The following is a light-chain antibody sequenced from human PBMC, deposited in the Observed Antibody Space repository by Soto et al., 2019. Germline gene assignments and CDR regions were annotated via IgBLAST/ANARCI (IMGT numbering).Light chain of an antibody. CDR2: SNY. CDR1: SSTIESNT. CDR3: AAWDVILNGYV. V-gene: IGLV1-44*01. Sequence: QPVLTQPPSASGTPGQRVTISCSGSSSTIESNTVTWYQQLPGTAPKLVIYSNYDRPSGVPDRFSGSTSGASASLVIRGLQSEDEADDYCAAWDVILNGYVFGGGTKVTVL. J-gene: IGLJ1*01.